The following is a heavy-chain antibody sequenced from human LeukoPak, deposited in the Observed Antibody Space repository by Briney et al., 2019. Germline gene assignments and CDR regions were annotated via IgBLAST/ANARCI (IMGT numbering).Heavy chain of an antibody. CDR2: ISWNSGSI. CDR1: GFTFDDYA. Sequence: QSGGSLRLSCAASGFTFDDYAMHWVRQAPGKGLEWVSGISWNSGSIGYADSVKGRFTISRDNAKNSLYLQMNSLRAEDTALYYCAKGLRYFDHNNWFDPWGQGTLVTVSS. D-gene: IGHD3-9*01. J-gene: IGHJ5*02. CDR3: AKGLRYFDHNNWFDP. V-gene: IGHV3-9*01.